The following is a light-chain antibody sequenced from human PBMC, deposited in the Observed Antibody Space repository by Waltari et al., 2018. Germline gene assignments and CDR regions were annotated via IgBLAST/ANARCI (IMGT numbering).Light chain of an antibody. CDR3: ASYAGSTPWV. J-gene: IGLJ3*02. V-gene: IGLV2-8*01. CDR2: EVS. Sequence: QSALTQPPSASGSPGQSVTISCTGTSSDVGGYNYVSWYQQHPGKAPKLMIYEVSKRPPGFPDRFSGSKSGHTASLTVSGLQAEDEADYYCASYAGSTPWVFGGGTKLTV. CDR1: SSDVGGYNY.